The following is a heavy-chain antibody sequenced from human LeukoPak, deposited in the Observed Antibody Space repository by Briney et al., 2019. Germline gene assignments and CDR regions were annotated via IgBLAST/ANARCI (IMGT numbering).Heavy chain of an antibody. CDR1: GFTFSSYG. CDR3: ARGDSSGWYYFDY. V-gene: IGHV3-30*03. Sequence: GGSLRLSCAASGFTFSSYGMHWVRQAPGKGLEWVAVISYDGSNKNYADSVKGRFTISRDNSKNTLYLQMNSLRAEDTAVYYCARGDSSGWYYFDYWGQGTLVTVSS. CDR2: ISYDGSNK. J-gene: IGHJ4*02. D-gene: IGHD6-19*01.